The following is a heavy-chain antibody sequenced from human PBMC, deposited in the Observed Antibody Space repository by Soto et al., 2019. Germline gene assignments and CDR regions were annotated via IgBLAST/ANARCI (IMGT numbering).Heavy chain of an antibody. CDR1: GFTFSSYG. CDR2: ISYDGSNK. Sequence: GGSLRLSCAASGFTFSSYGMHWVRQAPGKGLEWVAVISYDGSNKYYADSVKGRFTISRDNSKNTLYLQMNSLRAEDTAVYYCAKDLRPYDILTGYRHNYGMDVWGQGTTVTVSS. J-gene: IGHJ6*02. CDR3: AKDLRPYDILTGYRHNYGMDV. V-gene: IGHV3-30*18. D-gene: IGHD3-9*01.